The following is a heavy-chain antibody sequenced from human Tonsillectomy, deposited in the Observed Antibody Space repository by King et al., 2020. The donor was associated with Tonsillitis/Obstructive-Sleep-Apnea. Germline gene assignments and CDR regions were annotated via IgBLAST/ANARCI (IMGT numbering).Heavy chain of an antibody. Sequence: VQPVESGGGVVQPGRSLRLSCAASGFSFSNYGMHWVRQAPGKGLECVAYDGSNKYYADSVKGRFTISRDSSKNTLYLQMNSLRAEDTAVYYFAKGQGMAGRXPYYFDYWGXGTLVTVXS. CDR2: YDGSNK. J-gene: IGHJ4*02. CDR1: GFSFSNYG. V-gene: IGHV3-30*18. D-gene: IGHD6-13*01. CDR3: AKGQGMAGRXPYYFDY.